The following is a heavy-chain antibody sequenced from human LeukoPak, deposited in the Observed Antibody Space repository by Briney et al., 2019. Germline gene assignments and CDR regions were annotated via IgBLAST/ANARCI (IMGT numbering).Heavy chain of an antibody. CDR1: GGSISSNSYY. J-gene: IGHJ4*02. Sequence: SETLSLTCAVSGGSISSNSYYWGWIRQPPGKGLEWIGSIYYSGSTNYNPSLKSRVTISVDTSKNQFSLKLSSVTAADTAVYYCARTYSSSWKTYYFDYWGQGTLVTVSS. CDR3: ARTYSSSWKTYYFDY. D-gene: IGHD6-13*01. V-gene: IGHV4-39*07. CDR2: IYYSGST.